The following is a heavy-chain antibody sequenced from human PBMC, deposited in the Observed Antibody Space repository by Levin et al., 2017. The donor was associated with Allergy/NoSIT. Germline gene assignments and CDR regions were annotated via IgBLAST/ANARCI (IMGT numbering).Heavy chain of an antibody. Sequence: SVKVSCKASGGTFSSYAISWVRQAPGQGLEWMGRIIPILGIANYAQKFQGRVTITADKSTSTAYMELSSLRSEDTAVYYCARGSVGATNVDYWGQGTLVTVSS. D-gene: IGHD1-26*01. CDR3: ARGSVGATNVDY. CDR2: IIPILGIA. J-gene: IGHJ4*02. CDR1: GGTFSSYA. V-gene: IGHV1-69*04.